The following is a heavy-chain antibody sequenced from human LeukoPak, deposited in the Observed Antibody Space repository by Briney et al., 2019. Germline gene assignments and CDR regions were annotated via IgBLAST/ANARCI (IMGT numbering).Heavy chain of an antibody. CDR1: GYTFTSYG. J-gene: IGHJ5*02. CDR2: ISAYNGNT. V-gene: IGHV1-18*01. D-gene: IGHD2-21*01. Sequence: GASVKVSCKASGYTFTSYGISWVRQAPGQGLEWMGWISAYNGNTNYAQKLQGRVTITTDESTSTAYMELSSLRSEDTAVYYCARRWAYCGGDCHPFDPWGQGTLVTVSS. CDR3: ARRWAYCGGDCHPFDP.